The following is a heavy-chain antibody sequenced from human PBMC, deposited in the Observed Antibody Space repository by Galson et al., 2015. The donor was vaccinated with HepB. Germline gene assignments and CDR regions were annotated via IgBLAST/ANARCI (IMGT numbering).Heavy chain of an antibody. CDR3: ARWRWLQFSLDDAFDI. J-gene: IGHJ3*02. D-gene: IGHD5-24*01. CDR2: IYSGGST. Sequence: SLRLSCAASGFTVSSNYMSWVRQAPGKGLEWVSVIYSGGSTYYADSVKGRFTISRDNSKNTLYLQMNSLRAEDTAVYYCARWRWLQFSLDDAFDIWGQGTMVTVSS. CDR1: GFTVSSNY. V-gene: IGHV3-53*01.